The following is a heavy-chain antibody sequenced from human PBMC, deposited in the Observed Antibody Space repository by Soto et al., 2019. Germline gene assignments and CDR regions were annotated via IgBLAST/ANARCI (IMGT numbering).Heavy chain of an antibody. D-gene: IGHD6-13*01. V-gene: IGHV5-51*01. J-gene: IGHJ6*02. Sequence: GESLKISCKGSGYSFTSYWIGWVRQMPGKGLEWMGIIYPGDSDTRYSPSFQGQVTISADKSISTAYLQWSSLKASGTAMYYCARLISSSHGSYYYGMDVWGQGTTVTVSS. CDR1: GYSFTSYW. CDR2: IYPGDSDT. CDR3: ARLISSSHGSYYYGMDV.